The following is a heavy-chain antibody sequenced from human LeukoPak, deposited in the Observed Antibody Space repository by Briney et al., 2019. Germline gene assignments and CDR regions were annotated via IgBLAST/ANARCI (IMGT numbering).Heavy chain of an antibody. V-gene: IGHV1-24*01. Sequence: ASVKVSCKVSGYTLTELSMHWVRQAPGKGLEWMGGFDPEDGETIYAQKFQGRVTMTEDTSTDTAYMELSSLRSEDTAVYYCARAPVPGGYSGYDSGRIYYDSSGYWFDYWGQGTLVTVSS. CDR3: ARAPVPGGYSGYDSGRIYYDSSGYWFDY. CDR2: FDPEDGET. CDR1: GYTLTELS. J-gene: IGHJ4*02. D-gene: IGHD3-22*01.